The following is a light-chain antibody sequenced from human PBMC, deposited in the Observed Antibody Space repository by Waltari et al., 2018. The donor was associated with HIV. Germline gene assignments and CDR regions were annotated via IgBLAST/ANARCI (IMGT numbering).Light chain of an antibody. V-gene: IGLV2-14*01. J-gene: IGLJ1*01. CDR1: SSDVGGYNY. CDR3: SSYTSSSTPYV. Sequence: QSALTQPASVSGSPGQSITISCTGTSSDVGGYNYVSWYQQHPGKAPKLMIYEVRNRPSGVANRCSGSQSGNTASLTISGLQAEDEADYYCSSYTSSSTPYVFGTGTKVTVL. CDR2: EVR.